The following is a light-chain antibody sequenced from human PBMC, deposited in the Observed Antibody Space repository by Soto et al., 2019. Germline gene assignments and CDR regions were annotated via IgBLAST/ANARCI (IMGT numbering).Light chain of an antibody. V-gene: IGKV1-8*01. CDR1: QGISSY. CDR3: QQYNHYWT. CDR2: AAS. Sequence: AIRMTQSPSSLSSSTGDRVTITCRASQGISSYLAWYQQKPGKAPXLXIXAASTLQSGVPSRFSGSGSGTEFSLTISSLQPDDFATYYCQQYNHYWTFGQGTKV. J-gene: IGKJ1*01.